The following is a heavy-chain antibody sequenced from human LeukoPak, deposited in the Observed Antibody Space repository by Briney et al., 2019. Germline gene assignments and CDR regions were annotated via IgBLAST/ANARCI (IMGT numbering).Heavy chain of an antibody. CDR2: IYYSGSP. J-gene: IGHJ2*01. CDR3: ARVFYYGSGTFDL. D-gene: IGHD3-10*01. V-gene: IGHV4-59*07. CDR1: GGSLSNYY. Sequence: PSDTLSLTCTVSGGSLSNYYWSWIRQPPGKGLEWIGYIYYSGSPTYNPSLRSRVTISVDTSKNQFSLKLSSVTAADTAVHYCARVFYYGSGTFDLWGRGTLVTVSS.